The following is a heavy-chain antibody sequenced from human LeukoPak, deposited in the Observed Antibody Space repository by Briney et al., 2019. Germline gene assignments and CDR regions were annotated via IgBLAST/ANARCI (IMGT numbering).Heavy chain of an antibody. CDR1: GYTFTSYG. J-gene: IGHJ3*02. V-gene: IGHV1-18*01. CDR2: ISAYNGNT. CDR3: AIRATTVTTIRAFDI. D-gene: IGHD4-17*01. Sequence: ASVKVSCKASGYTFTSYGISWVRQAPGQGLEWMGWISAYNGNTNYAQKLQGRVTMTTDTSTSTAYMELRSLRSDDTAVYYCAIRATTVTTIRAFDIWAQGTMVTVSS.